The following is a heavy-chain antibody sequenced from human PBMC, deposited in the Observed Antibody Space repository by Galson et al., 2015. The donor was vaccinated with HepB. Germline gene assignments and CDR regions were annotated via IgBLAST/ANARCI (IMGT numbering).Heavy chain of an antibody. D-gene: IGHD5-12*01. CDR1: GFTFSSYG. Sequence: SLRLSCAASGFTFSSYGMHWVRQAPGKGLEWVAVISYDGTNQYSADSVKGRFTISRDNSKNTLYLQMNSLRAEDTAVYYCAKAPPGSGYDAEYFEHWGQGTLVTVSS. CDR3: AKAPPGSGYDAEYFEH. J-gene: IGHJ1*01. CDR2: ISYDGTNQ. V-gene: IGHV3-30*18.